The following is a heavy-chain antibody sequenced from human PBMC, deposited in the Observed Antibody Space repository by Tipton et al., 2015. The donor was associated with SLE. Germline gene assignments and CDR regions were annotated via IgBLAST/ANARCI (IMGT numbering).Heavy chain of an antibody. CDR3: ARGVPSGYDLGYFYYGMDV. CDR2: INHRGWA. Sequence: LRLSCSVSGASVSKYYWSWIRQPPGKGLEWIGEINHRGWANYNPSLKSRVTISVDTSKNQFSLKLNSVTAADTAVYYCARGVPSGYDLGYFYYGMDVWGQGTTVTVSS. CDR1: GASVSKYY. V-gene: IGHV4-34*01. D-gene: IGHD5-12*01. J-gene: IGHJ6*02.